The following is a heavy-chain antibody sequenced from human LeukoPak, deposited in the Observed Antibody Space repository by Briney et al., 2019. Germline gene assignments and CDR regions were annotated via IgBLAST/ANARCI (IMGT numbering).Heavy chain of an antibody. CDR1: GYTFTSYG. D-gene: IGHD3-22*01. J-gene: IGHJ4*02. CDR3: ARTNVYYYASSDYYPYFDY. CDR2: ISAYNGNT. Sequence: ASVKVSCKASGYTFTSYGISWVRQAPGQGLEWMGWISAYNGNTNYAQKLQDRVTMTTGTSTSTAYMELRSLRSDDTAVYYCARTNVYYYASSDYYPYFDYWAQGTLVTVSS. V-gene: IGHV1-18*01.